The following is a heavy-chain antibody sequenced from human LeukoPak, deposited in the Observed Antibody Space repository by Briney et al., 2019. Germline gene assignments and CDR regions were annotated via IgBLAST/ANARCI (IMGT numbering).Heavy chain of an antibody. Sequence: GGSLRLSCAASGFTFSSYAMSWVRQAPGRGLEWVSAISGSGGSTYYADSVKGRFTISRDNSKNTLYLQMNSLRAEDTAVYYCAKGKDYSNYVAAFDYWGQGTLVTISS. CDR2: ISGSGGST. D-gene: IGHD4-11*01. V-gene: IGHV3-23*01. J-gene: IGHJ4*02. CDR3: AKGKDYSNYVAAFDY. CDR1: GFTFSSYA.